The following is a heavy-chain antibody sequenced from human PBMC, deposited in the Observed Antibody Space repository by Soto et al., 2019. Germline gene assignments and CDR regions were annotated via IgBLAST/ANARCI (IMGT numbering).Heavy chain of an antibody. CDR2: INPSGGST. CDR1: GYTFSTYY. D-gene: IGHD4-4*01. Sequence: ASVKVSCKASGYTFSTYYMHWVRQAPGQGYEWMGIINPSGGSTTYAQKFQGRVTMTRVTSTTTVYMELSSLNSEDTAVYYCARYDYNGYYFDYWGQGTLVTVS. V-gene: IGHV1-46*01. J-gene: IGHJ4*02. CDR3: ARYDYNGYYFDY.